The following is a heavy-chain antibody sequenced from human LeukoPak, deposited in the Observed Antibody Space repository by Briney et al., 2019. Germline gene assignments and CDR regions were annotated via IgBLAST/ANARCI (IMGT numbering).Heavy chain of an antibody. V-gene: IGHV3-23*01. Sequence: GGSLRLSCAASGFTFSSYAMSWVRQAPGRGLEWVSAISGSGGSTYYADSVKGRFTISRDNSKNTLYLQMNSLRAEDTAVYYCAKDTNRGGYCPHAFDYWGQGTLVTVSS. D-gene: IGHD2-21*01. J-gene: IGHJ4*02. CDR3: AKDTNRGGYCPHAFDY. CDR1: GFTFSSYA. CDR2: ISGSGGST.